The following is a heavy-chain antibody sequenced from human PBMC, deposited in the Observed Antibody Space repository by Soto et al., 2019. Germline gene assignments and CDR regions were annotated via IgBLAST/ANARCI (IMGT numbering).Heavy chain of an antibody. CDR3: TTGPSYWGETTVKGDYYYYGMDV. D-gene: IGHD4-17*01. CDR2: IKSKTDGGTT. V-gene: IGHV3-15*07. CDR1: GFTFSNAW. J-gene: IGHJ6*02. Sequence: GGSLRLSCAASGFTFSNAWMNWVRQAPGKGLEWVGRIKSKTDGGTTDYAAPVKGRFTISRDDSKNTLYLQMNSLKTEDTAVYYCTTGPSYWGETTVKGDYYYYGMDVWGQGTTVTVSS.